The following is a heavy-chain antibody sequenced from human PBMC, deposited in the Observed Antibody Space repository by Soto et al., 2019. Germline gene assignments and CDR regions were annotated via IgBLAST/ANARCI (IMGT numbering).Heavy chain of an antibody. CDR3: ARDRGSSGWSDY. D-gene: IGHD6-19*01. CDR2: ISYNGGT. V-gene: IGHV4-59*01. CDR1: GGSISRYF. J-gene: IGHJ4*02. Sequence: QVQLQESGPGLVKPSETLSLNCTGSGGSISRYFWSWIRQPPGKGLEWIGYISYNGGTNYNPSLKSRVTISLDTSKNQFSLKLSSVTAADTAVYYCARDRGSSGWSDYWGQGTLVTVSS.